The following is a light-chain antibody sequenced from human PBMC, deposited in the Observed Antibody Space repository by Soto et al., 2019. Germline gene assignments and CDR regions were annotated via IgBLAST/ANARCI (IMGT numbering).Light chain of an antibody. J-gene: IGKJ1*01. Sequence: SVRIQTSATTSLFPGEGANLXXRARQSVSSSPACYQQKPGQAPWLLIYDASNRATGIPARFSGSGSGTDFTLANNSGEPSGFAVYYCRHRSNWWTFGQGTKVDIK. V-gene: IGKV3-11*01. CDR1: QSVSSS. CDR3: RHRSNWWT. CDR2: DAS.